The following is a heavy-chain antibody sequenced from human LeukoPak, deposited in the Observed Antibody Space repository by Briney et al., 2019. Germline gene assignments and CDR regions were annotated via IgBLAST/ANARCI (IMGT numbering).Heavy chain of an antibody. CDR1: GFPFSNNP. Sequence: QPGGSLRLSCVVSGFPFSNNPMNWVRQAPGKGLEWVSYISTAISTTYYAESVKGRFTISRDNAKNSLHLQMNSLRVEDTAVYYCARDGGKGYEIDYWGQGTLVTVSS. D-gene: IGHD2-2*01. V-gene: IGHV3-48*01. CDR3: ARDGGKGYEIDY. CDR2: ISTAISTT. J-gene: IGHJ4*02.